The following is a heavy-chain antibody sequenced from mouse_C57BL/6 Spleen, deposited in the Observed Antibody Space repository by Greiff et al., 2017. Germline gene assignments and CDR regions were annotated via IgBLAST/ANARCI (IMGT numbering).Heavy chain of an antibody. CDR2: IYPGDGDT. Sequence: QVQLKQSGPELVKPGASVKISCKASGYAFSSSWMNWVKQRPGKGLEWIGRIYPGDGDTNYNGKFKGKATLTADKSSSTAYMQLSSLTSEDSAVYFCARKDSSSYFDYWGQGTTLTVSS. CDR3: ARKDSSSYFDY. D-gene: IGHD1-1*01. CDR1: GYAFSSSW. V-gene: IGHV1-82*01. J-gene: IGHJ2*01.